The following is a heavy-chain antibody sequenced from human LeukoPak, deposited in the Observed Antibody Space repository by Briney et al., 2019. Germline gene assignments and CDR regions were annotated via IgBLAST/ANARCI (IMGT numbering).Heavy chain of an antibody. CDR3: ARDTWGSGFDY. CDR1: GFTFSTYA. Sequence: PGGSLRLSCAASGFTFSTYAMSWVRQAPGKGLEWVSTISSSGVNTYYADSVKGRFTISRDTSNNTLYLRMNSLRAEDTAVYYCARDTWGSGFDYWGQGTLVTVSS. J-gene: IGHJ4*02. V-gene: IGHV3-23*01. CDR2: ISSSGVNT. D-gene: IGHD7-27*01.